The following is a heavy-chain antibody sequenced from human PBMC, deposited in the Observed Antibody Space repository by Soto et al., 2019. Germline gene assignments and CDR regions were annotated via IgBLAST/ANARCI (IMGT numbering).Heavy chain of an antibody. Sequence: EVQLVESGGGLAQPGRSLRLSCAASGFDFHDHAMNWVRQAPGKGLEWVAGISWGGGYIGYADSVKGRFTISRDNAKNSLYLQMSSLRPEDTALYYCTRDIFRTKTTSDYWGQGTLVTVSS. CDR3: TRDIFRTKTTSDY. V-gene: IGHV3-9*01. CDR2: ISWGGGYI. CDR1: GFDFHDHA. J-gene: IGHJ4*02. D-gene: IGHD2-21*01.